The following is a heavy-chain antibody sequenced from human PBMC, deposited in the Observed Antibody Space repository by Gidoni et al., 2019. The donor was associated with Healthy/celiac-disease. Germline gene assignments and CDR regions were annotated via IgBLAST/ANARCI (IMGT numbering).Heavy chain of an antibody. CDR2: IYYRWST. Sequence: QVQLQESGPGLVKPSQTLSLTCTVSGGSITRGRYYWSWIRQHPGKGLEWIGYIYYRWSTYYNPSLKSRVTISVDTSKNQFSLKLSSVTAADTAVYYCARGRATEDHEWLSYFDYWGQGTLVTVSS. J-gene: IGHJ4*02. CDR3: ARGRATEDHEWLSYFDY. CDR1: GGSITRGRYY. D-gene: IGHD3-3*01. V-gene: IGHV4-31*03.